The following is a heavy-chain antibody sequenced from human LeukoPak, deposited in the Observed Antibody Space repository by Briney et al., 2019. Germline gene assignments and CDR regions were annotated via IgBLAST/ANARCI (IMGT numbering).Heavy chain of an antibody. CDR3: AKDQDDYVWGSYLPD. D-gene: IGHD3-16*02. V-gene: IGHV3-23*01. CDR1: GGTLSSYA. CDR2: ISGSGGST. J-gene: IGHJ4*02. Sequence: GGSLRLSCAASGGTLSSYAMSWVRQAPGKGLEWVSAISGSGGSTYYADSVKGRFTISRDNSKNTLYLQMNSLSPAVAPVYYCAKDQDDYVWGSYLPDWGQGTLVTVSS.